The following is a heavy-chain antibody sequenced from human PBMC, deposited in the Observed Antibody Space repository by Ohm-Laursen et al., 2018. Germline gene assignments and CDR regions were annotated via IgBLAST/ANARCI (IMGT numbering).Heavy chain of an antibody. CDR2: MWANGRDK. D-gene: IGHD5-12*01. V-gene: IGHV3-33*06. CDR1: GFTFSIYG. CDR3: AKHRSATWVHKRFDY. Sequence: SLRLSCTASGFTFSIYGIHWVRQAPGKGLEWVAVMWANGRDKYYADSVKGRFTVSRDNSKNTVYLQMNSLRADDTAVYYCAKHRSATWVHKRFDYWGQGTPVTVSS. J-gene: IGHJ4*02.